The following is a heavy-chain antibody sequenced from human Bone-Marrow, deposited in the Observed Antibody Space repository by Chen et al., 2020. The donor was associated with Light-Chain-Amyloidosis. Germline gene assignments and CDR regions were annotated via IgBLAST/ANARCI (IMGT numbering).Heavy chain of an antibody. CDR2: IKQDGSEK. Sequence: EVQLVESGGGLVQPGGYLRPSCAASGFTFSSYWMSWVRQAPGKGLEWVANIKQDGSEKYYVDSVKVRFTISRDNAKNSLYLQMNSLRSDDTAVYYCARDAGPVGFGGSINSYYYYGMDVWGQGTTVTVSS. D-gene: IGHD2-15*01. J-gene: IGHJ6*02. V-gene: IGHV3-7*01. CDR3: ARDAGPVGFGGSINSYYYYGMDV. CDR1: GFTFSSYW.